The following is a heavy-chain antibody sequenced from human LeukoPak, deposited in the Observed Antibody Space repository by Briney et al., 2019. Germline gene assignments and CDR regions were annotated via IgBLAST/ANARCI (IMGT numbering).Heavy chain of an antibody. CDR3: ARDPPHYYGMDV. CDR2: IYYSGST. Sequence: SETLSLTCTVSGGSISSYYWSWIRQPPGKGLEWIGYIYYSGSTNYNPSLKSRVTISVDTSKNQFSLKLSSVTAADTAVYYCARDPPHYYGMDVWGQGTTDTVSS. V-gene: IGHV4-59*01. J-gene: IGHJ6*02. CDR1: GGSISSYY.